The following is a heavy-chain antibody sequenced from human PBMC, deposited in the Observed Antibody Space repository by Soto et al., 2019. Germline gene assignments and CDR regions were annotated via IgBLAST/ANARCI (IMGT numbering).Heavy chain of an antibody. CDR2: IFYSGST. D-gene: IGHD2-15*01. CDR3: PRRLGCGTHFGY. Sequence: QVQLQESGPGLVKPSQTLSLTCTVSGGSISSGDYYWSWIHQPPGKGLEWIGYIFYSGSTYYNPSLKRGVNIPGDTSKNRSSWMQGSVTAADAALYYCPRRLGCGTHFGYCGRGTLVTVS. CDR1: GGSISSGDYY. J-gene: IGHJ4*02. V-gene: IGHV4-30-4*01.